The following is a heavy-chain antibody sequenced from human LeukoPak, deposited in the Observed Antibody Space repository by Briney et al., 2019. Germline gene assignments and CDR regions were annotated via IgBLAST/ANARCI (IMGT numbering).Heavy chain of an antibody. V-gene: IGHV2-70*11. J-gene: IGHJ4*02. D-gene: IGHD3-10*01. CDR1: GFSLSTSGMC. CDR2: IDWDDDK. CDR3: ARTVISGGSGGYYINEGDY. Sequence: SGPALVKPTQTLTLTCTFSGFSLSTSGMCVSWIRQPPGKALEWLARIDWDDDKYYSTSLKTRLTISKDTSKNQVVLTMTNMDPVDTATYYCARTVISGGSGGYYINEGDYWGQGTLVTVSS.